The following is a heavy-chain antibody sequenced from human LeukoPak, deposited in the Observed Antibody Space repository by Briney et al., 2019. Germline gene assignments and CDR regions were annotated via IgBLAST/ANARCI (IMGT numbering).Heavy chain of an antibody. D-gene: IGHD3-9*01. J-gene: IGHJ6*03. CDR3: AKCILTGYYKGYMDV. Sequence: GGSLRLSCAASGFNFSSHGMSWVRQAPGKGLEWVSAISGSGGSTYYADSVKGRFTISRDNSKNTLYLQMNSLRAEDTAVYYCAKCILTGYYKGYMDVWGKGTTVTISS. CDR1: GFNFSSHG. CDR2: ISGSGGST. V-gene: IGHV3-23*01.